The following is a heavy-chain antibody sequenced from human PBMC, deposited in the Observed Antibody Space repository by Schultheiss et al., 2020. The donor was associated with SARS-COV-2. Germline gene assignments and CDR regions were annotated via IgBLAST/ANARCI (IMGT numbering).Heavy chain of an antibody. CDR3: ARDIWFGEHGTYYYYGMDV. Sequence: GGSLRLSCAASGFTFSSYSMNWVRQAPGKGLEWVSSISSSSSYIYYADSVKGRFTISRDNAKNSLYLQMNSLRAEDTAVYYCARDIWFGEHGTYYYYGMDVWGQGTTVTVSS. CDR1: GFTFSSYS. V-gene: IGHV3-21*01. CDR2: ISSSSSYI. D-gene: IGHD3-10*01. J-gene: IGHJ6*02.